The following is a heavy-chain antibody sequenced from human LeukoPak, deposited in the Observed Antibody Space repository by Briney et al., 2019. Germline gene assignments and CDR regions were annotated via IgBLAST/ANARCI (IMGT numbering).Heavy chain of an antibody. V-gene: IGHV1-2*02. CDR3: ARGIAAAGTYPFDY. J-gene: IGHJ4*02. CDR2: INPNSGGT. CDR1: GYTFTVYY. Sequence: ASVKVSCKASGYTFTVYYMHWVRQAPGQGLKWMGWINPNSGGTNYAQKFQGRVTMTRDTSISTAYMELSRLRSDDTAVYYCARGIAAAGTYPFDYWGQGTLVTVSS. D-gene: IGHD6-13*01.